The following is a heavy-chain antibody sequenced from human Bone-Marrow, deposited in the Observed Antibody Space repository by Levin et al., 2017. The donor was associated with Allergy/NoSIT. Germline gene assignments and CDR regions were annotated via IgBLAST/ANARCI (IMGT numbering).Heavy chain of an antibody. Sequence: SPTLSLPCTVSGGSISSGDYYWSWIRQPPGKGLEWIGYIYYSESTYYNPSLKSRVTISLDTSQNQFSLKLSSVTAADTAVYYCARGLLRGGYYYGMDVWGQGTTVTVSS. V-gene: IGHV4-30-4*01. D-gene: IGHD3-16*01. CDR1: GGSISSGDYY. CDR3: ARGLLRGGYYYGMDV. J-gene: IGHJ6*02. CDR2: IYYSEST.